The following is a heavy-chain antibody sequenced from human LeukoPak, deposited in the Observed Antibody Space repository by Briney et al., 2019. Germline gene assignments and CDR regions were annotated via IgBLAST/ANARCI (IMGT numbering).Heavy chain of an antibody. J-gene: IGHJ4*03. V-gene: IGHV1-2*02. Sequence: ASVKVSCKASGYTFTGYYMHWARQAPGQGLEWMGWINPNSGGTNYAQKFQGRVTMTRDTSISTAYMELSRLRSDDTAVYYCARDKLHYYDSSGYYPDYWGQGTTVTVSS. CDR2: INPNSGGT. CDR1: GYTFTGYY. D-gene: IGHD3-22*01. CDR3: ARDKLHYYDSSGYYPDY.